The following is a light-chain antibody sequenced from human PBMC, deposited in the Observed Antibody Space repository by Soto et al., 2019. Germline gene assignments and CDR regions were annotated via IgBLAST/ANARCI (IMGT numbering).Light chain of an antibody. CDR2: DVN. CDR3: CAYSTSGTHV. Sequence: QSVLTQPASESGSPGQSITFSCTGTSSDVGSYDYVSWHQQHPGKAPKLIIYDVNNRPSGVPSRFSGSKSGNTASLIISGLQTEDEADYYCCAYSTSGTHVFGTGTKLTVL. V-gene: IGLV2-14*03. CDR1: SSDVGSYDY. J-gene: IGLJ1*01.